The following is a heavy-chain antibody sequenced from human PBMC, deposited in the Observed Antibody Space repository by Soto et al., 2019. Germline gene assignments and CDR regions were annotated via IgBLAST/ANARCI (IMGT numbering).Heavy chain of an antibody. CDR1: GFTFSSYG. CDR3: AKAVTYDFWSGYDY. J-gene: IGHJ4*02. CDR2: ISYDGSNK. Sequence: VQLVESGGGVVQPGRSLRLSCAASGFTFSSYGMHWVRQAPGKGLEWVAVISYDGSNKYYADSVKGRFTISRDNSKNTLYLQMNSLRAEDTAVYYCAKAVTYDFWSGYDYWGQGTLVTVSS. D-gene: IGHD3-3*01. V-gene: IGHV3-30*18.